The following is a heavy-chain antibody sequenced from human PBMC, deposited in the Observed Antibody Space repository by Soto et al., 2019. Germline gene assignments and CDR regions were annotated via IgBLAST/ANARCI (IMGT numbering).Heavy chain of an antibody. CDR3: AGSLGYCSSTSCYAKNYYYYYMDV. CDR1: GYTFTSYA. CDR2: INAGNGNT. V-gene: IGHV1-3*01. D-gene: IGHD2-2*01. J-gene: IGHJ6*03. Sequence: QVQLVQSGAEVKKPGASVKVSCKASGYTFTSYAMHWVRQAPGQRLEWMGWINAGNGNTKYSQKFQGRVTITRDTSASTAYMELSSLRSEDTAVYYCAGSLGYCSSTSCYAKNYYYYYMDVWGKGTTVTVSS.